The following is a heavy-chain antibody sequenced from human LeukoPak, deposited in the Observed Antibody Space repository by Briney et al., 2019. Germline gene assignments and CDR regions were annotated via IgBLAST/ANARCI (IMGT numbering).Heavy chain of an antibody. CDR2: ISYDGSNK. CDR3: ARENYYDSSGTDY. V-gene: IGHV3-30-3*01. D-gene: IGHD3-22*01. CDR1: GFTFSSYA. J-gene: IGHJ4*02. Sequence: GRSLRLSCAASGFTFSSYAMHWVRQAPGKGLEWVAVISYDGSNKYYADSVKGRFTISRDNSKNTLYLQMNSLRAEDTAVYYCARENYYDSSGTDYWGQGTLVTVSS.